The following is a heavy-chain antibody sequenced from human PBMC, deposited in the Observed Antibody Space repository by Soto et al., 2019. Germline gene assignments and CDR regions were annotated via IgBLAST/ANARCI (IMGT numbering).Heavy chain of an antibody. J-gene: IGHJ2*01. Sequence: VNVSCKACGYAITSYAIHWVRQALGERLEWMGWINAGNGNTKYSHKFQGRVTITRDTSASTAYRELSSLRSEDTAGYYCARGPAYSCYVFRLCCGFRNLHDYSTRGTFD. V-gene: IGHV1-3*01. CDR2: INAGNGNT. D-gene: IGHD5-12*01. CDR1: GYAITSYA. CDR3: ARGPAYSCYVFRLCCGFRNLHDYSTRGTFD.